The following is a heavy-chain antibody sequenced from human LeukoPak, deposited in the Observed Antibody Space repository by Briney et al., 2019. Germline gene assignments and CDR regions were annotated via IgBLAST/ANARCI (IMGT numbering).Heavy chain of an antibody. J-gene: IGHJ4*02. CDR1: GYTFTSYG. V-gene: IGHV1-18*01. CDR2: ISASNGNT. D-gene: IGHD1-26*01. CDR3: ARDSGSGSNDY. Sequence: ASVKVSCKASGYTFTSYGISWVRQAPGQRLEWMGWISASNGNTKYSQNFQGRVTFISNTSATTAFMELSSLRSEDAAVYYCARDSGSGSNDYWGQGTLVTVSS.